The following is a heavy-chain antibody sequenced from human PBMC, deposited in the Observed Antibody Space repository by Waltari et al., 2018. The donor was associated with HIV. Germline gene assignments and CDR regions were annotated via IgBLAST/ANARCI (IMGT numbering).Heavy chain of an antibody. V-gene: IGHV3-21*01. J-gene: IGHJ4*02. CDR1: GFTFSSYS. CDR2: ISSSSSYI. CDR3: ARVRGRRPTVTADY. Sequence: EVQLVESGGGLVKPGGSLRLSCAASGFTFSSYSMNWVRQAPGKGLEWVSSISSSSSYIYYADSVKGRFTISRDNAKNSLYLQMNSLRAEDTAVYYCARVRGRRPTVTADYWGQGTLVTVSS. D-gene: IGHD4-17*01.